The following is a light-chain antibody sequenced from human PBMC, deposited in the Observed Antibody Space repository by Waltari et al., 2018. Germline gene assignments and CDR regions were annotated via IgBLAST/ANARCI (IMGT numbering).Light chain of an antibody. CDR1: SSDVGGYNY. V-gene: IGLV2-14*03. Sequence: QSALTQPASVSGSPGQSITISCTGTSSDVGGYNYVSWYQQYPGTAPKVLIFHFSNRPARVSDRFSCSKSAKTASLTISGLQAEDEADYYCSSYTSSRTYVCGTGTKVTVL. CDR3: SSYTSSRTYV. CDR2: HFS. J-gene: IGLJ1*01.